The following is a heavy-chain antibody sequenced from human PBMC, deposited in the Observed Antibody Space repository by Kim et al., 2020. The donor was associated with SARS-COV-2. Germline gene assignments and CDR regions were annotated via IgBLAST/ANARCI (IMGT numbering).Heavy chain of an antibody. CDR3: ATGRGDSYGMDV. J-gene: IGHJ6*02. Sequence: NYAQEFQGRVTITADESTSTAYMELSSLRSEDTAVYYCATGRGDSYGMDVWGQGTTVTVSS. D-gene: IGHD3-10*01. V-gene: IGHV1-69*01.